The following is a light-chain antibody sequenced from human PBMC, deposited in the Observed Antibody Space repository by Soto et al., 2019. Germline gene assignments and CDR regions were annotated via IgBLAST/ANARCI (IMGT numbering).Light chain of an antibody. Sequence: IVLTQSPDTLSVSRGESATLSCMASQNFSSSYLAADPQKPGQSTRLLXXGAXSRATGIPDRFIGSGSGRAFTLTISSLQSEEFAVYYCQQYNKWPTWTFGQGTKVDI. CDR1: QNFSSS. CDR3: QQYNKWPTWT. J-gene: IGKJ1*01. CDR2: GAX. V-gene: IGKV3D-15*01.